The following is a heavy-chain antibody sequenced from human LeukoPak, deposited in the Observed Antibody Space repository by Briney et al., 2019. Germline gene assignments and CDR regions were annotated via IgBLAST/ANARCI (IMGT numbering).Heavy chain of an antibody. CDR2: IYSRGST. Sequence: SETLSLTCNVSGASIKCYYWTWIRQPPGKGLEYIGYIYSRGSTNYNPSLKSRVTLSVDTSKNQFSLRLRSPTAADTAVYYCARVREGDHLHQFYLDSWGQGTLVTVSS. CDR3: ARVREGDHLHQFYLDS. D-gene: IGHD1-14*01. J-gene: IGHJ4*02. V-gene: IGHV4-59*01. CDR1: GASIKCYY.